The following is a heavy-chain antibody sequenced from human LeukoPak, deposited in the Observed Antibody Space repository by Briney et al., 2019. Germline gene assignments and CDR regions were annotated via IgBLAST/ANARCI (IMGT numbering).Heavy chain of an antibody. Sequence: KPGGSLRLSCAASGFIFSDYYMSWIRQAPGKGLEWVSYMSSRGTTIYYADSVKGRFTISRDNAKNSLYLQMSSLRVEDTAVYYCARDHGQWLVKGNWFDPWGQGTLVTVSS. CDR3: ARDHGQWLVKGNWFDP. V-gene: IGHV3-11*01. CDR1: GFIFSDYY. CDR2: MSSRGTTI. D-gene: IGHD6-19*01. J-gene: IGHJ5*02.